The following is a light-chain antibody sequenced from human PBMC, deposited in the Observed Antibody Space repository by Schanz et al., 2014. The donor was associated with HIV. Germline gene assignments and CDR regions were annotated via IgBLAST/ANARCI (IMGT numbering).Light chain of an antibody. Sequence: QSVLTQPPSASGTPGQRVTISCSGSTSNIGSNHVDWYQQLPGTAPRLLIQANNQRPSGVLDRFSGSKSGTSASLAISGLRSEDEADYHCAAWDDSLNGWVFGGGTKLTVL. CDR3: AAWDDSLNGWV. V-gene: IGLV1-44*01. CDR1: TSNIGSNH. CDR2: ANN. J-gene: IGLJ3*02.